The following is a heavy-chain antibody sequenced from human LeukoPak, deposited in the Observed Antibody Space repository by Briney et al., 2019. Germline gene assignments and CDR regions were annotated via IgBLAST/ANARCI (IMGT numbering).Heavy chain of an antibody. Sequence: NPSETLSLTCTVSGYSISSGYYWGWIRQPPGKGLEWIGSIYHSGSTYYNPSLKSRVNISVDTSKNQSSLKLSSVTAADTAVYYCARSYDSSGYYRDAFDIWGQGTMVTVSS. CDR1: GYSISSGYY. V-gene: IGHV4-38-2*02. CDR3: ARSYDSSGYYRDAFDI. D-gene: IGHD3-22*01. J-gene: IGHJ3*02. CDR2: IYHSGST.